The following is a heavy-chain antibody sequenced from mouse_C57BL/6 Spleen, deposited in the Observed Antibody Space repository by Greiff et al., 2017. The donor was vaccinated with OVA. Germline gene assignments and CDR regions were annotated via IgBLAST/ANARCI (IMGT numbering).Heavy chain of an antibody. CDR1: GYTFTSYW. CDR2: IDPSDSET. J-gene: IGHJ1*03. Sequence: VQLQQPGAELVRPGSSVKLSCKASGYTFTSYWMHWVKQRPIQGLEWIGNIDPSDSETHYNQKFKDKATLTVDKSSSTAYMQLSSLTSEDSAVYYCARYAAYGNSYWYFDVWGTVTTVTVSS. V-gene: IGHV1-52*01. D-gene: IGHD2-1*01. CDR3: ARYAAYGNSYWYFDV.